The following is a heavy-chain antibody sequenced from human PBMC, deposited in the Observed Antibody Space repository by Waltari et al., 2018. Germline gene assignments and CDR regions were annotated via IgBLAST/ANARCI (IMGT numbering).Heavy chain of an antibody. Sequence: VQLLESGPGLVKPLETVSLCCACTGSFVYNGLFRGWVRQSPGKGLEWIGSFYHRGATYYNPSLRSRVTMSADTSKNQFSLRLSSVTAADTAVYYCARRERRHVTANYFDYWGPGTLVTVSS. CDR3: ARRERRHVTANYFDY. D-gene: IGHD6-25*01. CDR1: GSFVYNGLF. J-gene: IGHJ4*02. V-gene: IGHV4-38-2*01. CDR2: FYHRGAT.